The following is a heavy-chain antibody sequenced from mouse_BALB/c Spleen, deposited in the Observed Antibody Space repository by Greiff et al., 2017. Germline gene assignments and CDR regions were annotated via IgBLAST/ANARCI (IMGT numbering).Heavy chain of an antibody. D-gene: IGHD2-3*01. CDR3: ARDLGYYGGFAY. CDR2: ISSGGSYT. CDR1: GFTFSSYA. Sequence: DVHLVESGGGLVKPGGSLKLSCAASGFTFSSYAMSWVRQSPEKRLEWVAEISSGGSYTYYPDTVTGRFTISRDNAKNTLYLEMSSLRSEDTAMYYCARDLGYYGGFAYWGQGTLVTVSA. J-gene: IGHJ3*01. V-gene: IGHV5-9-4*01.